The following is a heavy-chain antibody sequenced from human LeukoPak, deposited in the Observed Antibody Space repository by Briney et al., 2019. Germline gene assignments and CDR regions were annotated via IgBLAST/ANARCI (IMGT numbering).Heavy chain of an antibody. CDR1: GFTFSNHA. D-gene: IGHD6-13*01. J-gene: IGHJ4*02. Sequence: GGSLRLSCAASGFTFSNHAMSWVRQAPGKGLEWVSSIGGSDGRTYYAESVQGRFTISRDNSKNTLYLQMNSLRAEDTAVYYCASGYSSSWYIYWGQGTLVTVSS. V-gene: IGHV3-23*01. CDR2: IGGSDGRT. CDR3: ASGYSSSWYIY.